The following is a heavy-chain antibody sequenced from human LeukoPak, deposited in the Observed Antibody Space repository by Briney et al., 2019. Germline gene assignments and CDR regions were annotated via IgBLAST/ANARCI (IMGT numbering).Heavy chain of an antibody. D-gene: IGHD6-13*01. CDR1: GFTFSSYS. V-gene: IGHV3-21*01. J-gene: IGHJ5*02. CDR3: ARGGYSSSWYPPPWFDP. Sequence: PGGSLRLPCAASGFTFSSYSMNWVRQAPGKGLEWVSSISSSSSYIYYADSAKGRFTISRDNAKNSLYLQMNSLRAEDTAVYYCARGGYSSSWYPPPWFDPWGQGTLVTVSS. CDR2: ISSSSSYI.